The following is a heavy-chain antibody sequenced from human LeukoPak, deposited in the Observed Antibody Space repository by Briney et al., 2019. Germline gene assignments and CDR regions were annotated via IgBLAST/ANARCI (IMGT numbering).Heavy chain of an antibody. V-gene: IGHV3-21*03. Sequence: GGSLRLSCAASGFTFSSYSMNWVRQAPGKGLEWVLSISSSSSYIYYADSVKGRFTISRDNAKNSLYLQMNSLRAEDTAVYYCARDGTVTTVYYYGMDVWGQGTTVTVSS. CDR1: GFTFSSYS. J-gene: IGHJ6*02. D-gene: IGHD4-11*01. CDR3: ARDGTVTTVYYYGMDV. CDR2: ISSSSSYI.